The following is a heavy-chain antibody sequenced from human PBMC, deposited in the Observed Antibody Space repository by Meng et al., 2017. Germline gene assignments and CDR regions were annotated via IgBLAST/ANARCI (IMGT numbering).Heavy chain of an antibody. V-gene: IGHV3-43D*03. D-gene: IGHD1-26*01. CDR1: GFTFDDYA. Sequence: GESLKISCAASGFTFDDYAMHWVRQAPGKGLEWVSLISWDGGSTYYADSVKGRFTISRDNSKNSLSLQRNSLREEDTALYYCATNIGIVGATSYYYYGMDVWGQGTMVTVSS. CDR3: ATNIGIVGATSYYYYGMDV. CDR2: ISWDGGST. J-gene: IGHJ6*02.